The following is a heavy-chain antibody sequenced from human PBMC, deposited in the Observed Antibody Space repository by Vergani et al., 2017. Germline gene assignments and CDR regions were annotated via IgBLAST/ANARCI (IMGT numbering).Heavy chain of an antibody. J-gene: IGHJ4*02. CDR3: TRHVPCGDGACLHFDH. CDR2: ITPFDSKI. V-gene: IGHV5-51*01. Sequence: EVELVQSGPEMRKPGESLKISCKGSEYSFGNYWIGWVRQMPGKGLEWMGNITPFDSKIAYSPSFQGQVIMSIDKSITTAYLQWRSLEASDTAIYYCTRHVPCGDGACLHFDHWGKGTQVTVSS. CDR1: EYSFGNYW. D-gene: IGHD2-21*01.